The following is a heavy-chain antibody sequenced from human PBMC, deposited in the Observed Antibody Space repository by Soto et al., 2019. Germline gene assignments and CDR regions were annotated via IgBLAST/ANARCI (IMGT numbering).Heavy chain of an antibody. CDR2: INPKSGGT. D-gene: IGHD2-8*01. CDR3: ARGDSTDCSNGVCSFFYNHDMDV. CDR1: GYSFTDYY. V-gene: IGHV1-2*04. Sequence: ASVKVSCKASGYSFTDYYIHWVRQAPGQGLEWLGRINPKSGGTSTAQKFQGWVTMTTDTSISTASMELTRLTSDDTAIYYCARGDSTDCSNGVCSFFYNHDMDVWGQGTTVTVSS. J-gene: IGHJ6*02.